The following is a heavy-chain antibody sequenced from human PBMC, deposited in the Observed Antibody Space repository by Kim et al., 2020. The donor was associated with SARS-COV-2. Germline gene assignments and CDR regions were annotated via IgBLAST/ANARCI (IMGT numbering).Heavy chain of an antibody. CDR2: INHSGST. J-gene: IGHJ4*02. Sequence: SETLSLTCAVYGGSFSGYYWSWIRQPPGKGLEWIGEINHSGSTNYNPSLKSRVTISVDTSKNQFSLKLSSVTAADTAVYYCARGEGSSGLGYWGQGTLVTVSS. V-gene: IGHV4-34*01. CDR3: ARGEGSSGLGY. CDR1: GGSFSGYY. D-gene: IGHD6-19*01.